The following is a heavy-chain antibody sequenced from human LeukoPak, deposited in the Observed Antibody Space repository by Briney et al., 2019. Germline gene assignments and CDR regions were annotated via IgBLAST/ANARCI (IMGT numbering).Heavy chain of an antibody. D-gene: IGHD1-14*01. CDR2: IYTSGST. CDR1: GGSISSGSYY. Sequence: PSETLSLTCTVSGGSISSGSYYWSWIRQPAGKGLEWIGRIYTSGSTNYNPSLKSRVTISVDTSKNQFSLKLSSVTAADTAVYYCAAPEYYYYMDVWGKGTTVTVSS. J-gene: IGHJ6*03. V-gene: IGHV4-61*02. CDR3: AAPEYYYYMDV.